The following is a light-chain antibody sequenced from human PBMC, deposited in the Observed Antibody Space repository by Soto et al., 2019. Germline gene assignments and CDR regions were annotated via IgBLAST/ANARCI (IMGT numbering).Light chain of an antibody. J-gene: IGKJ3*01. V-gene: IGKV1-39*01. CDR3: QQSYSTPQT. Sequence: DIQMTQSPSSLSASVGDRVTITCRASQSISSYLNWYQQKPGKAPKLLIYAASSLQSGVPSRFSGSGSGTDLALTISSLQPEDFATYYCQQSYSTPQTFGHGTKVDIK. CDR1: QSISSY. CDR2: AAS.